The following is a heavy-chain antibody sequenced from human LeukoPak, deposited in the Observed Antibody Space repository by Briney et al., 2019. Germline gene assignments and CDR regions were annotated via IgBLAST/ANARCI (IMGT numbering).Heavy chain of an antibody. J-gene: IGHJ2*01. CDR3: ARSVITMIVVPGAYWYFDL. Sequence: ASVKVSCKASGYTFTSYGISWVRQTPGQGLEWMGWISAYNGNTNHAQKLQGRVTMTTDTSTSTAYMELRSLRSDDTAVYYCARSVITMIVVPGAYWYFDLWGRGTLVTVSS. D-gene: IGHD3-22*01. CDR1: GYTFTSYG. V-gene: IGHV1-18*01. CDR2: ISAYNGNT.